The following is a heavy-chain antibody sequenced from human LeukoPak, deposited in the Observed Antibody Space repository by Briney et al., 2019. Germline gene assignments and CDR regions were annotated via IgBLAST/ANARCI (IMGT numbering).Heavy chain of an antibody. V-gene: IGHV3-7*01. CDR2: IKQDGSEK. Sequence: PVGSLRLSCVASGFTFSTHWMIWVRQAPGKGLEWVANIKQDGSEKQYVDSVKGRFTISRDNAKNSLYLQMNSLRAEDTAVYYCASGTGWIFDYWGQGTLVTVSS. J-gene: IGHJ4*02. CDR3: ASGTGWIFDY. CDR1: GFTFSTHW. D-gene: IGHD6-19*01.